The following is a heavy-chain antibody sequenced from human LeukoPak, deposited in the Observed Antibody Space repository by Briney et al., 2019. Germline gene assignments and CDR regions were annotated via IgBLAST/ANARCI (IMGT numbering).Heavy chain of an antibody. CDR3: VRSPACSSGTCYPNWFDP. D-gene: IGHD2-15*01. J-gene: IGHJ5*02. V-gene: IGHV5-51*01. CDR1: GYSFTNNW. CDR2: TYPGDSNT. Sequence: GGALEISCKGSGYSFTNNWIGWVRQVPGKGLEGMGITYPGDSNTRYSPSFQGQVTISADKSISSAYLQWSSLKASDTAMYYCVRSPACSSGTCYPNWFDPWGQGTLVTVSS.